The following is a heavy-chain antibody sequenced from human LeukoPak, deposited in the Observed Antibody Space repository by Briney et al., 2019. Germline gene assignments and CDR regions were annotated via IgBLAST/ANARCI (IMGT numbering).Heavy chain of an antibody. J-gene: IGHJ4*02. CDR3: ARRNVAGSDSSGYYYDSLYFDY. V-gene: IGHV6-1*01. CDR1: GDSVSTNGVA. Sequence: SQTLSLTCGISGDSVSTNGVAWNWIRQSPSRGLEWLGRTYYRSKWYNDYAVSVKSRITINPDTSRNQFSLKLSSVTAADTAVYYCARRNVAGSDSSGYYYDSLYFDYWGQGTLVTVSS. CDR2: TYYRSKWYN. D-gene: IGHD3-22*01.